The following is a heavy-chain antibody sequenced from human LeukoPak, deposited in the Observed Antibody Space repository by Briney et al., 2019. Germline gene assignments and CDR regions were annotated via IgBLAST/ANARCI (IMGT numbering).Heavy chain of an antibody. J-gene: IGHJ4*02. CDR3: ARGTYCSSTSCLDY. CDR2: ISSSSSTI. V-gene: IGHV3-48*01. Sequence: RGSLRLSCAASGFTFSSDSMNWVRQAPGKGLEWISYISSSSSTIYYADSVKGRFTISRDNAKNSLYLQMNSLRAEDTAVYYCARGTYCSSTSCLDYWGQGTLVTVSS. CDR1: GFTFSSDS. D-gene: IGHD2-2*01.